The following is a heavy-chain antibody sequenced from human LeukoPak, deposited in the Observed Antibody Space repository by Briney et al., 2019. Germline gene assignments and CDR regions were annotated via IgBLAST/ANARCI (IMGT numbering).Heavy chain of an antibody. D-gene: IGHD3-22*01. J-gene: IGHJ4*02. CDR3: ARLYDSSGYYSAEFDY. CDR2: IYHSGST. V-gene: IGHV4-4*02. Sequence: SETLSLTCAVSGGSISSSNWWSWVRQPPGKGLEWIGEIYHSGSTNYNPSLKSRVTISVDKSKNQFSLKLSSVTAADTAVYYCARLYDSSGYYSAEFDYWGQGTLVTVSA. CDR1: GGSISSSNW.